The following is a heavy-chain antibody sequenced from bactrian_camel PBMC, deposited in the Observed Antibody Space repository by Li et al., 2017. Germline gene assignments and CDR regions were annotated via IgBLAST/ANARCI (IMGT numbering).Heavy chain of an antibody. V-gene: IGHV3S53*01. CDR1: GGSILDKC. CDR3: AEGRGSRGEHCYSFNY. CDR2: ISGGGTVT. J-gene: IGHJ4*01. D-gene: IGHD6*01. Sequence: VQLVESGGDSVAAGGSLRLSCVAPGGSILDKCMGWFRQAPGSGREKVASISGGGTVTHYVDSVKGRFTISQDSARNTVYLQMNNLQPEDTATYYCAEGRGSRGEHCYSFNYWGQGTQVTVS.